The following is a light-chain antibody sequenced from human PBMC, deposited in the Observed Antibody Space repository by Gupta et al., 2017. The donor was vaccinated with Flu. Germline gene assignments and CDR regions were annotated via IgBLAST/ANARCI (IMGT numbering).Light chain of an antibody. Sequence: DVQMTQSPSSLSASVGDRVTIACRASQSISDFLNWYQQKPGKAPNLLIYAAARVHSGVPSRFSGSGSGTDFTLTISSRQPEDFATYYCQQTDSTPLTFGRGTKVDIK. J-gene: IGKJ4*01. CDR1: QSISDF. CDR3: QQTDSTPLT. CDR2: AAA. V-gene: IGKV1-39*01.